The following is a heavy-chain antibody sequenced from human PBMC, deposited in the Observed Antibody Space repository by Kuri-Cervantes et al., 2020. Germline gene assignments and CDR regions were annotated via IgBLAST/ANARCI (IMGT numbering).Heavy chain of an antibody. Sequence: GESLKISCAASGFTFSDYWMHWVRQAPGKGLVWVSHIHADGITTSYADSVRGRFAISRDNAKNTLYLQMNSLRAEDTAVYYCARERHGSGYYPYYYYGMDVWGQGTTVTVSS. D-gene: IGHD3-22*01. CDR1: GFTFSDYW. CDR3: ARERHGSGYYPYYYYGMDV. V-gene: IGHV3-74*01. CDR2: IHADGITT. J-gene: IGHJ6*02.